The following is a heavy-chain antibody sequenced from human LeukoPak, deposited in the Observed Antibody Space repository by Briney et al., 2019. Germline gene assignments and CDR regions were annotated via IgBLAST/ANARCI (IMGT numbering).Heavy chain of an antibody. V-gene: IGHV3-21*01. D-gene: IGHD6-6*01. CDR1: GLTFSSYS. CDR2: ISSSSSYI. Sequence: GGSLRLSCAASGLTFSSYSMNWVRQAPGKGLEWVSSISSSSSYIYYADSVKGRFTISRDNAKNSLYLQMNSLRAEDTAVYYCARERRSSSSEYFQHWGQGTLVTVSS. J-gene: IGHJ1*01. CDR3: ARERRSSSSEYFQH.